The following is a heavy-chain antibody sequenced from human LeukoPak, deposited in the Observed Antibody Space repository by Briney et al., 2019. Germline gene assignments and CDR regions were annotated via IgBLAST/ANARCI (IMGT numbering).Heavy chain of an antibody. CDR2: IYFSGST. J-gene: IGHJ4*02. V-gene: IGHV4-59*01. CDR3: ASGRTDIVVVPATLRNYYFDY. CDR1: GDSINSYY. D-gene: IGHD2-2*01. Sequence: SETLSLTCTVSGDSINSYYWSWIRQPPGKGLEWIGYIYFSGSTNYNPSLKSRVTISVDTSKNQFSLKLSSVTAADTAVYYCASGRTDIVVVPATLRNYYFDYWGQGTLVTVSS.